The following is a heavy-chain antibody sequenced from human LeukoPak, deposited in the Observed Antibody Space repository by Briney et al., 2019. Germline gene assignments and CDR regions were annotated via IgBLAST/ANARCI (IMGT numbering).Heavy chain of an antibody. Sequence: GGSLRLSCTASAISFSSYAMTWLRQAPGKGLEWVSGIHGSGGVTYYADSVKGRFTISRDNAKNSLYLQMNSLRAEDTAVYYCAKTEDSSGYYYFDYWGQGTLVTVSS. D-gene: IGHD3-22*01. CDR2: IHGSGGVT. CDR1: AISFSSYA. CDR3: AKTEDSSGYYYFDY. J-gene: IGHJ4*02. V-gene: IGHV3-23*01.